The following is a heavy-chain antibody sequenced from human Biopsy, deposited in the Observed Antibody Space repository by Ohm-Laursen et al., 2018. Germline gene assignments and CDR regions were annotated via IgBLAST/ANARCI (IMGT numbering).Heavy chain of an antibody. V-gene: IGHV3-23*01. CDR1: GFTFSNYA. D-gene: IGHD1/OR15-1a*01. CDR2: ISGSGGRT. Sequence: SLRLSCTAPGFTFSNYAMSWVRQAPGKGLEWVSGISGSGGRTYYAESMKGRFTISRDNSKKTVYPQMKSLRVEDTAVYYCAKEVFSAVGTSGFDPWGQGTLVTVSS. CDR3: AKEVFSAVGTSGFDP. J-gene: IGHJ5*02.